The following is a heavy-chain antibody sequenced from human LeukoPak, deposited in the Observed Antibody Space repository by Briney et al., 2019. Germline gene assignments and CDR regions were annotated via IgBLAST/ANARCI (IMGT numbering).Heavy chain of an antibody. V-gene: IGHV1-46*01. CDR3: ARNTAAHLLPDY. CDR1: GYTFTSYY. Sequence: GASVKVSCKASGYTFTSYYMHWVRQAPGQGLEWMGIINPSGGSTSYAQKFQGRVTMTRDMSTSTVYMELSSLRSEDTAVFYCARNTAAHLLPDYWGQGTLVTVS. D-gene: IGHD4-17*01. J-gene: IGHJ4*02. CDR2: INPSGGST.